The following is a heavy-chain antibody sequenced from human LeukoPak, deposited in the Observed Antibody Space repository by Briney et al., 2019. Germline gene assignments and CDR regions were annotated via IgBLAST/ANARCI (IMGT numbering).Heavy chain of an antibody. V-gene: IGHV1-8*01. D-gene: IGHD2-15*01. CDR1: GYTFTSYD. J-gene: IGHJ3*01. Sequence: ASVKVSCKASGYTFTSYDINWVRQATGQGLEWMGWMNPNSGNTGYAQKFQGRVTMTRNTSISTAYMELSSLRSEDTAVYYCARGRVRGCSGGSCKDAFDVWGQGTMVTVSS. CDR2: MNPNSGNT. CDR3: ARGRVRGCSGGSCKDAFDV.